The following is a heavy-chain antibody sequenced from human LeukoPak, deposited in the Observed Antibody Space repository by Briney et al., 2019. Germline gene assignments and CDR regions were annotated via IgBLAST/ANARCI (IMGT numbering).Heavy chain of an antibody. CDR3: ARVVTPRYCSSTTCYWKGWFDP. V-gene: IGHV1-69*13. CDR1: GDTFRRFA. Sequence: SVKVSCKASGDTFRRFAMSWVRQAPGQGLEWMGGIISIFNTANYAQKFQGRVTITADESTGTAYMELSSLRSEDTAVYYCARVVTPRYCSSTTCYWKGWFDPWGQGTLVTVSS. D-gene: IGHD2-2*01. CDR2: IISIFNTA. J-gene: IGHJ5*02.